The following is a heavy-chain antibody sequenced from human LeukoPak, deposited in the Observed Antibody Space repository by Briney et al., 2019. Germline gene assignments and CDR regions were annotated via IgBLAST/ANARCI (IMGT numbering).Heavy chain of an antibody. Sequence: SVKVSCKASGGTFSSYAISWVRQAPGRGLEWIGRIIPIFGTANYAQKFQGRVTITTDESTSTAYMELSSLRSEDTAVYYCARAQPKGYSSSWYDYWGQGTLVTVSS. CDR2: IIPIFGTA. J-gene: IGHJ4*02. V-gene: IGHV1-69*05. CDR1: GGTFSSYA. CDR3: ARAQPKGYSSSWYDY. D-gene: IGHD6-13*01.